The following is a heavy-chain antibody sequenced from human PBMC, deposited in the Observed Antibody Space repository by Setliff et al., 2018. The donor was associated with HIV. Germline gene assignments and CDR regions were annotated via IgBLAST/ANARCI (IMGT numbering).Heavy chain of an antibody. V-gene: IGHV4-38-2*01. D-gene: IGHD1-26*01. CDR2: VYHSGTT. CDR3: MRRGGSDAMAFDI. Sequence: SETLSLTCAVSGYSISTAYYWGWIRQPPGKGLEWIGSVYHSGTTYYNPSLKSRVTISVDMSNNQFSLKVTSVTAADTAVYYCMRRGGSDAMAFDIWGQGTMVTVSS. J-gene: IGHJ3*02. CDR1: GYSISTAYY.